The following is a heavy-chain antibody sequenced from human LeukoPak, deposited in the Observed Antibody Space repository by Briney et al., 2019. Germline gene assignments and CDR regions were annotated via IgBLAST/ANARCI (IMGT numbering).Heavy chain of an antibody. J-gene: IGHJ5*02. CDR3: AGSYDSSWYSFRFDP. Sequence: SGTLSLTCTVSGGSISSGSYYWGWIRQPPGKGLEWIGSIYYSGSTYYNPSLKSRVTISVDTSKNQFSLKLSSVAAADTAVYYCAGSYDSSWYSFRFDPWGQGTLVTVSS. CDR2: IYYSGST. V-gene: IGHV4-39*01. D-gene: IGHD6-13*01. CDR1: GGSISSGSYY.